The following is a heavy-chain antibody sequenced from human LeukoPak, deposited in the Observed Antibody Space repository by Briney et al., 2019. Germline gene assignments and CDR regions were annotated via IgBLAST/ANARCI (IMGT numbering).Heavy chain of an antibody. V-gene: IGHV3-48*01. D-gene: IGHD5-24*01. CDR3: ARDYKYAFDN. CDR2: IGIDSGNT. Sequence: GGSLRLSCAASGFTFSDYSMNWVRQAPGKGLEWISYIGIDSGNTNYADSVKGRFTISGDKAKNSLYLQMNSPRAEDTAVYYCARDYKYAFDNWGQGTLVTVSS. CDR1: GFTFSDYS. J-gene: IGHJ4*02.